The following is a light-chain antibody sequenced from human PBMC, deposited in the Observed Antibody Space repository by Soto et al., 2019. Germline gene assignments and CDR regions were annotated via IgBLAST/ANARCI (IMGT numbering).Light chain of an antibody. V-gene: IGLV1-40*01. CDR2: NNL. CDR3: NSYVAGSNV. J-gene: IGLJ1*01. CDR1: SSNFGAGYE. Sequence: QSVLTQPPSVSGAPGQRVTISCTGSSSNFGAGYEVHWYKQLPGAAPTLVIFNNLNRPSGVPERFSGSKSGTSASLVISGLQAEDEADYYCNSYVAGSNVFGTGTKVTVL.